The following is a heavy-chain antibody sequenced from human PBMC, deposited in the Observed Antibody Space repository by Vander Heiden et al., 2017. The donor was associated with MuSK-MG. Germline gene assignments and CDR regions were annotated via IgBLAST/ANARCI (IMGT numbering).Heavy chain of an antibody. CDR2: IWYDGRNK. J-gene: IGHJ5*02. D-gene: IGHD1-1*01. Sequence: QVQLVESGGGVVQPGRSLRLSCAASGFTFSSYGMHWVRQAPGKGLEWVAVIWYDGRNKYYADSVKGRFTISRDNSKNTLYLKMNSLRAEDTAVYYCARGLDRFDPWGQGTLVTVSS. CDR1: GFTFSSYG. CDR3: ARGLDRFDP. V-gene: IGHV3-33*01.